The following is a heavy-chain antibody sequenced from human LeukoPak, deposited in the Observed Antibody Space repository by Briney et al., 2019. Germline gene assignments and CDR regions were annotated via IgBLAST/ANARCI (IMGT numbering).Heavy chain of an antibody. J-gene: IGHJ6*03. CDR2: IYYSGNT. CDR3: ARDHEYYYYYMDV. Sequence: SETLSLTCTVSGGSISSSSYYWGWIRQPPGKGLEWIGSIYYSGNTYYNPSLMSRVTISVDTSKNQFSLKLSSVTAADTAVYYCARDHEYYYYYMDVWGKGTTVTVSS. V-gene: IGHV4-39*07. CDR1: GGSISSSSYY.